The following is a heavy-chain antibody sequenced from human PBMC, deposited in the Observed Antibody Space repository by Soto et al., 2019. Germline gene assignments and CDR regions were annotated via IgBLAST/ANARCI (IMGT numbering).Heavy chain of an antibody. CDR1: GYSFTSYW. V-gene: IGHV5-10-1*01. D-gene: IGHD2-15*01. CDR2: IDPSDSYT. J-gene: IGHJ6*02. CDR3: ARRLGRRAATLLNYYYGMDV. Sequence: PGESLKISCNGSGYSFTSYWISWVRQMPGKGLEWMGRIDPSDSYTNYSPSFQGHVTISADKSISTAYLQWSSLKASDTAMYYCARRLGRRAATLLNYYYGMDVWGQGTTVTVSS.